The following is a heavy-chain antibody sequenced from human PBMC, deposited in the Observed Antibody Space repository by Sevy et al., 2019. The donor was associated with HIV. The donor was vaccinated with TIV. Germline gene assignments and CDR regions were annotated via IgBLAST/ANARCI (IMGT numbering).Heavy chain of an antibody. D-gene: IGHD2-15*01. Sequence: GGSLRLSCAASGFTFSSYAMSWVRQAPGKGLEWVSAISGSGGSTYYADSVKGRFTISRDNSKNTLYLQMNSLRAEETAVYYCAKVVALGILPHFDYWGQGTLVTVSS. CDR3: AKVVALGILPHFDY. V-gene: IGHV3-23*01. J-gene: IGHJ4*02. CDR2: ISGSGGST. CDR1: GFTFSSYA.